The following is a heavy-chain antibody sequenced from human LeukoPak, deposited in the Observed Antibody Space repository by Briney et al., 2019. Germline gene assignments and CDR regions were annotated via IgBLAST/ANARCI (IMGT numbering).Heavy chain of an antibody. J-gene: IGHJ4*02. CDR3: AKADEMNMDY. D-gene: IGHD2/OR15-2a*01. Sequence: GGSLRLSCAASGFTFSSYGMHWVRQAPGKGLEWVAVIWYDGSIKYYADSVRGRFTISKDNSKNTLYLQMNSLRAEDTAVYYCAKADEMNMDYWGQGTLVTVSS. CDR1: GFTFSSYG. V-gene: IGHV3-33*06. CDR2: IWYDGSIK.